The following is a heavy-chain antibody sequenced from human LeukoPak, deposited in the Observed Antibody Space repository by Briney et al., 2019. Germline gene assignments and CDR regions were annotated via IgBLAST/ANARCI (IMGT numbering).Heavy chain of an antibody. Sequence: GGSLRLSCAASGFTFSSYPMNWVRQAPGKGLEWVSSITGSSSYIYYADSLKGRFTISRDNAKNSLYLQMSSLRAEDTAVYYCARNGGIRLLSDAFDIWGQGTMVTVSS. CDR2: ITGSSSYI. CDR1: GFTFSSYP. CDR3: ARNGGIRLLSDAFDI. V-gene: IGHV3-21*01. D-gene: IGHD3-16*01. J-gene: IGHJ3*02.